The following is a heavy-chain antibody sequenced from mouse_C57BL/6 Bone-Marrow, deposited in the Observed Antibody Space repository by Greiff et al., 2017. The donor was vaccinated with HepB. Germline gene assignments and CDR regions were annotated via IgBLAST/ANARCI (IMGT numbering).Heavy chain of an antibody. J-gene: IGHJ1*03. CDR1: GYTFTSYW. CDR2: IHPNSGST. D-gene: IGHD1-1*02. Sequence: QVQLQQPGAELVKPGASVKLSCKASGYTFTSYWMHWVKQRPGQGLEWIGMIHPNSGSTNYNEKFKSKATLTVDKSSSTAYMQLSSLTSEDSAVYYCGRGGWLYWYFDVWGTGSTVTVSS. V-gene: IGHV1-64*01. CDR3: GRGGWLYWYFDV.